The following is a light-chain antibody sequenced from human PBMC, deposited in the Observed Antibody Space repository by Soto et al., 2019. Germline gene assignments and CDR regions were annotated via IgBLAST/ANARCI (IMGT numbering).Light chain of an antibody. CDR2: LGS. CDR1: QSLLHSNGYNY. Sequence: DLVVTQSPLSLPVTPGEPASISCRSSQSLLHSNGYNYLDWYLQKPGQSPQLLIYLGSNRASGVPGRFSGSGSGTDFTLKISRVEAEDVGVYYCMQALQTPWTFGQGTKVEIK. J-gene: IGKJ1*01. CDR3: MQALQTPWT. V-gene: IGKV2-28*01.